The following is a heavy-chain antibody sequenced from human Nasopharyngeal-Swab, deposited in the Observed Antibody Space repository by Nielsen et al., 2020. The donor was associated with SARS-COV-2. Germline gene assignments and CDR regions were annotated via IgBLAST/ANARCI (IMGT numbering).Heavy chain of an antibody. J-gene: IGHJ4*02. CDR2: ISSSGSTI. Sequence: GESLKISCAASGFPFRYYYLSLIRQAPGKGLEWVSYISSSGSTIYYADSVKGRFTISRDNSKNSLYLQMNSLRAEDTAVYYCSRPRGYSYGYPPDYWGQGTLVTVSS. CDR1: GFPFRYYY. D-gene: IGHD5-18*01. V-gene: IGHV3-11*04. CDR3: SRPRGYSYGYPPDY.